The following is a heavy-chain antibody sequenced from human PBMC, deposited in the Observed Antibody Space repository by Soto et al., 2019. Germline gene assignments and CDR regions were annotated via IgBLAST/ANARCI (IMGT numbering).Heavy chain of an antibody. CDR1: GGTFSSYA. Sequence: QVQLVQSGAELKKPGSSVKVSCKASGGTFSSYAISWVRQAPGHGLEWMGGIIPIFGTANYAQKFQGRVTITADASTSTAYMDLSSLTSDDTAIYYCARGAQSGSWGEGWFDPWGQGTLVTVSS. D-gene: IGHD6-13*01. CDR3: ARGAQSGSWGEGWFDP. J-gene: IGHJ5*02. V-gene: IGHV1-69*12. CDR2: IIPIFGTA.